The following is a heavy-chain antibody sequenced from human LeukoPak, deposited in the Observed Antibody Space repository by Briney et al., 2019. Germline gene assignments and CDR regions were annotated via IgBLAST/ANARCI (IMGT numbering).Heavy chain of an antibody. J-gene: IGHJ6*03. V-gene: IGHV3-30*04. CDR1: GFTFSSYA. CDR2: ISYDGSNK. CDR3: ARAAVAGTWYYYYYMDV. D-gene: IGHD6-19*01. Sequence: PGRSLRLSCAASGFTFSSYAMHWVRQAPGKGLEWVAVISYDGSNKYYADSVKGRFTISRDNSKNTLYLQMNSLRAEDTAVYYCARAAVAGTWYYYYYMDVWGKGTTVTVSS.